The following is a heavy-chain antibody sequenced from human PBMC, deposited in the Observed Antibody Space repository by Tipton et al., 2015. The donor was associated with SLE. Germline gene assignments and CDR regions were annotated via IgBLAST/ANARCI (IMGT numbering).Heavy chain of an antibody. CDR2: ISFDGSHK. CDR3: ARGQRFTMVQGLGH. J-gene: IGHJ4*02. D-gene: IGHD3-10*01. V-gene: IGHV3-30*04. Sequence: SLRLSCAASGFTFSSYAMHWVRQAPGKGLEWVAVISFDGSHKNYADSVKGRFTISRDNAQNTLNLQMTSLRAEDTALYYCARGQRFTMVQGLGHWGQGTLVTVSP. CDR1: GFTFSSYA.